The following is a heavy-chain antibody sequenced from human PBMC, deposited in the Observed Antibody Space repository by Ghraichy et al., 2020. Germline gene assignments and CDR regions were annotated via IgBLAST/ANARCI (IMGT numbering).Heavy chain of an antibody. D-gene: IGHD1-1*01. J-gene: IGHJ5*02. CDR2: INDSGSI. V-gene: IGHV4-34*01. CDR3: ARVVFSNNWTPVHWFDP. Sequence: SETLYLTCAVYGGSFSDYDWTWIRQPPGKGLEWIGEINDSGSIDYNASLKSRVSISLDTYKNQFSLKLSSVTAADTAVYFCARVVFSNNWTPVHWFDPWGQGTLVIVSS. CDR1: GGSFSDYD.